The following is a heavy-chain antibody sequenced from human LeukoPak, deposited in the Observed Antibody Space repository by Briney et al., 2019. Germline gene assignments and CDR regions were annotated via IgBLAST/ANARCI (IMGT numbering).Heavy chain of an antibody. D-gene: IGHD6-6*01. CDR3: ARASYSSSSPDYYGMDV. J-gene: IGHJ6*02. V-gene: IGHV4-59*01. Sequence: PSETLSLTCTVSGGSISSYYWSCIRQPPGKGLEWIGYIYYSGSTNYNPSLKSRVTISVDTSKNQFSLKLSSVTAADTAVYYCARASYSSSSPDYYGMDVWGQGTTVTVSS. CDR2: IYYSGST. CDR1: GGSISSYY.